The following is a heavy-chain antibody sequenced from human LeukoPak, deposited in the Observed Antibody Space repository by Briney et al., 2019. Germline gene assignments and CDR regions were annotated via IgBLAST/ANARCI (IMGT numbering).Heavy chain of an antibody. CDR2: INSDGSST. CDR3: ARQPGYCSSTSCPRSRGRRYYYGMDV. Sequence: PGGSLRLSCAASGFTVSSNYMSWVRQAPGKGLVWVSRINSDGSSTSYADSVKGRFTISRDNAKNTLYLQMNSLRAEDTAVYYCARQPGYCSSTSCPRSRGRRYYYGMDVWGQGTTVTVSS. J-gene: IGHJ6*02. D-gene: IGHD2-2*03. V-gene: IGHV3-74*01. CDR1: GFTVSSNY.